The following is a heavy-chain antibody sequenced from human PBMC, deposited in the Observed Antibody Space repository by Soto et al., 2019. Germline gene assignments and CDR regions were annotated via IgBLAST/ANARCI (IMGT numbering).Heavy chain of an antibody. D-gene: IGHD4-17*01. J-gene: IGHJ4*02. V-gene: IGHV4-31*03. Sequence: SETLSLTCTVSGGSISSGGYYWNWIRQHPGKGLEWIGYIYYSGSTYYNPSLKSRVTISVDTSKNQFSLKLTSVTAADTAVYYCARGSTTEKVDSWGQGTLVTVSS. CDR1: GGSISSGGYY. CDR3: ARGSTTEKVDS. CDR2: IYYSGST.